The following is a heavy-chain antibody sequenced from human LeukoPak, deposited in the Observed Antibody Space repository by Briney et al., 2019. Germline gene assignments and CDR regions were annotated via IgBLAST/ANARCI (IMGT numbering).Heavy chain of an antibody. Sequence: GGSLRLSCAASGFTFSSYAMSWVRQAPGKGLEWVSAIGGSGGSTYYADSVKGRFTISRDNSKNTLYLQMNSLRAEDTAVYYCAKDGAFAAGTNYGMDVWGQGTTVTVSS. CDR3: AKDGAFAAGTNYGMDV. V-gene: IGHV3-23*01. J-gene: IGHJ6*02. D-gene: IGHD6-13*01. CDR1: GFTFSSYA. CDR2: IGGSGGST.